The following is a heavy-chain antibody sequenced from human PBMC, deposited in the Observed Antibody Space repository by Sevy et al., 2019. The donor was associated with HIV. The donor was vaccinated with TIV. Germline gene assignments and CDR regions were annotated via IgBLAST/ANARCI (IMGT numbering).Heavy chain of an antibody. CDR1: GFTFRNYA. J-gene: IGHJ4*02. V-gene: IGHV3-30*04. CDR2: ISHDGSHK. D-gene: IGHD2-2*01. Sequence: GGSLRLSCAASGFTFRNYAIHWVRQAPGKGLEWVAVISHDGSHKYSADSVKGRFTISRDNSKNSLYLQMNSLRAEDTAVYYCARGSFCSSASCYSGGYHYWGQGTLVTVSS. CDR3: ARGSFCSSASCYSGGYHY.